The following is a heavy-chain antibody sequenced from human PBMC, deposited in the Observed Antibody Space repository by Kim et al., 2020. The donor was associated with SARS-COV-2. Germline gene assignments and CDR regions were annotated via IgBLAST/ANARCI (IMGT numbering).Heavy chain of an antibody. J-gene: IGHJ6*02. Sequence: GGSLRLSCEASGFTFSIYYMSWIRQAPGKGLEWVSFISGSTTTTYYADSVRGRFTISRDNAQNSLSLQMNSLRPDDTAIYYCARGWLDDYFHYGMDAWGQGTTVTVSS. V-gene: IGHV3-11*01. CDR3: ARGWLDDYFHYGMDA. D-gene: IGHD4-17*01. CDR1: GFTFSIYY. CDR2: ISGSTTTT.